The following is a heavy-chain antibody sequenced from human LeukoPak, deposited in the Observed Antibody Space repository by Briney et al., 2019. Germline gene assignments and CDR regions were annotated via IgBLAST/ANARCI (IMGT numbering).Heavy chain of an antibody. V-gene: IGHV1-24*01. CDR1: GYILTELS. Sequence: ASVKVSCKVSGYILTELSMHWVRQAPGKGLEWMGGFDPEDAETIYAQKFQGRVTMTRDTSTSTVYMELSSLRSEDTAVYYCARDLGEVTMVRGVIIKGYYYYYMDVWGKGTTVTISS. J-gene: IGHJ6*03. CDR2: FDPEDAET. CDR3: ARDLGEVTMVRGVIIKGYYYYYMDV. D-gene: IGHD3-10*01.